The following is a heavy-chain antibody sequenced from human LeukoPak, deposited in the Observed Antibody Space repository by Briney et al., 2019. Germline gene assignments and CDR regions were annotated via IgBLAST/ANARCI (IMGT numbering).Heavy chain of an antibody. Sequence: GGPLRPSCVASGITFSSYWMSWVRKAPGKGLEWVANIKGIGREKDYVDSVKGRFTFSRDNAKNSLYLQMNSLRVDDTAVYYCARAPPHDAVWAPDYWGQGPLATLSS. CDR3: ARAPPHDAVWAPDY. D-gene: IGHD2-2*01. CDR2: IKGIGREK. J-gene: IGHJ4*02. V-gene: IGHV3-7*01. CDR1: GITFSSYW.